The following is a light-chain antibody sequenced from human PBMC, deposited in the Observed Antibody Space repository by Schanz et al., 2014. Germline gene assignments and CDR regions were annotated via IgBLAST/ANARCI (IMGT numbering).Light chain of an antibody. Sequence: QSALTQPASVSGSPGQSITISCTGTSSDVGGYNYVSWYQQYPGKAPKLMIYDVSKRPSGVPDRFSGSKSGNTASLTISGLQADNEAEYYCCSYAGSYTLVFGGGTKLTVL. CDR2: DVS. J-gene: IGLJ2*01. CDR1: SSDVGGYNY. CDR3: CSYAGSYTLV. V-gene: IGLV2-11*01.